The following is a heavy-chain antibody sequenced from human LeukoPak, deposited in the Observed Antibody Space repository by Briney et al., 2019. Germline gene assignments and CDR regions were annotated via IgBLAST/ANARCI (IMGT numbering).Heavy chain of an antibody. CDR3: ASSSSRDGYNSELDY. CDR2: ISAYNGNT. D-gene: IGHD5-24*01. V-gene: IGHV1-18*01. Sequence: ASVKVSCKASGYTLTSYGISWVRQAPGQGLEWMGWISAYNGNTNYAQKLQGRVTMTTDTSTSTAYMELRSLRSDDTAVYYCASSSSRDGYNSELDYWGQGTLVTVSS. CDR1: GYTLTSYG. J-gene: IGHJ4*02.